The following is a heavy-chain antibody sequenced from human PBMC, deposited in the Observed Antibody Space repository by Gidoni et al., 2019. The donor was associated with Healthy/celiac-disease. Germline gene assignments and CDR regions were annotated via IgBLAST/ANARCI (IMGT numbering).Heavy chain of an antibody. CDR1: GGSISSSSYY. J-gene: IGHJ5*02. V-gene: IGHV4-39*01. Sequence: HLQLQESGPGLVKPSETLSLTCNVSGGSISSSSYYWGWIRQPPGKGLEWIGSIYYSGSTYYNPSLKSRVTISVDTSKNQFSLKLSSVTAADTAVYYCARQAIFGDQRFDPWGQGTLVTVSS. D-gene: IGHD3-3*01. CDR2: IYYSGST. CDR3: ARQAIFGDQRFDP.